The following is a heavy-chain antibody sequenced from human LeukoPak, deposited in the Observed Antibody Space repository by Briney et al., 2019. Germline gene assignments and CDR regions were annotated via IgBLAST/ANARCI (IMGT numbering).Heavy chain of an antibody. CDR1: GGSISSSSYY. D-gene: IGHD3-22*01. CDR2: IYYSGST. J-gene: IGHJ3*02. CDR3: AREWGSSGYPVTDAFDI. V-gene: IGHV4-39*07. Sequence: SETLSLTCTVSGGSISSSSYYWGWIRQPPGKGLEWIGSIYYSGSTYYNPSLKSRVTISVDTSKNQFSLKLSSVTAADTAVYYCAREWGSSGYPVTDAFDIWGQGTMVTVSS.